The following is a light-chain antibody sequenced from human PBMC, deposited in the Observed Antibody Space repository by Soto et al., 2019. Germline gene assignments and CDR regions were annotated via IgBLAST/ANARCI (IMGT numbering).Light chain of an antibody. CDR3: STWDASLSGRV. CDR1: SSDVGGYNY. Sequence: QSALTQPASVSGSPGQSITISCTGTSSDVGGYNYVSWYQQHPGKAPKLIIYEVTHRPSGVSSRFYGSRSGNTASLTISGLQAEDEADYYCSTWDASLSGRVFGGGTKVTVL. CDR2: EVT. J-gene: IGLJ3*02. V-gene: IGLV2-14*01.